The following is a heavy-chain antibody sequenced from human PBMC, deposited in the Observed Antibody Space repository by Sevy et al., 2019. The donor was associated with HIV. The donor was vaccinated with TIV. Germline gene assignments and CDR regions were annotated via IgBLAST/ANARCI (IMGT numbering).Heavy chain of an antibody. CDR2: FSFGCGRI. CDR1: GFTFAKYS. V-gene: IGHV3-23*01. CDR3: AREGCTQPHDY. Sequence: GGSLRLSCAASGFTFAKYSMSWVRQAPGKGLEWVSTFSFGCGRINYADSVKGRFTISRDDSKNTLFLQMNSLRAEDTATYFCAREGCTQPHDYWGQGTLVRLL. J-gene: IGHJ4*02. D-gene: IGHD2-8*01.